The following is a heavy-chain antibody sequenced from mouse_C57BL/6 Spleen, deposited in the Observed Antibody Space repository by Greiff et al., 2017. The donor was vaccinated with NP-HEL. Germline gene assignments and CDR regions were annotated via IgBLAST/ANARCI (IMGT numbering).Heavy chain of an antibody. D-gene: IGHD2-1*01. CDR1: GFTFSSYT. J-gene: IGHJ2*01. CDR3: ARSGYGNYVRYFDY. Sequence: EVMLVESGGGLVKPGGSLKLSCAASGFTFSSYTMSWVRQTPEKRLEWVATISGGGGNTYYPDSVKGRFTISRDNAKNTLYLQMSSLRSEDTALYYCARSGYGNYVRYFDYWGQGTTLTVSS. V-gene: IGHV5-9*01. CDR2: ISGGGGNT.